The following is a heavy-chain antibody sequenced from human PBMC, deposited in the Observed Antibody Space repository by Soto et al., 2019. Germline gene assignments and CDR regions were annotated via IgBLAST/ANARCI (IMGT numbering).Heavy chain of an antibody. CDR3: ARLSGAVTNPGFMGPLDY. Sequence: QEPLVQSGAEVKKPGSSVKVSCRASGGTFSTFTISWLRQSPGQGPAWIGGITPMFTTTRYAQIFRGRVTITAEQSTNTVYMELNSLTSEDTAVYFCARLSGAVTNPGFMGPLDYWGQGTPVTVSS. CDR1: GGTFSTFT. V-gene: IGHV1-69*01. CDR2: ITPMFTTT. D-gene: IGHD2-15*01. J-gene: IGHJ4*02.